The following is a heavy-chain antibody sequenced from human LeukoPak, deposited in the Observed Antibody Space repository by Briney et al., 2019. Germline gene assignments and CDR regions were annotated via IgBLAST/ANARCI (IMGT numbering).Heavy chain of an antibody. CDR2: IKQDGSEK. CDR1: GFTFSSYW. CDR3: ARDRGAPGYYYGMDV. D-gene: IGHD3-10*01. V-gene: IGHV3-7*01. Sequence: GGSLRLSCAASGFTFSSYWMSWVRQAPGKGLEWVANIKQDGSEKYYVDSVKGRFTISRDNAKSSLYLQMNSLRAEDTAVYYCARDRGAPGYYYGMDVWGQGTTVTVSS. J-gene: IGHJ6*02.